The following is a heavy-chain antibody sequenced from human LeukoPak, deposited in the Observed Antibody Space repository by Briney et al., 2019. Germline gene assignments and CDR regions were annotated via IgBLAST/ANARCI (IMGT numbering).Heavy chain of an antibody. CDR2: ISAYNGNT. Sequence: ASVKVSCKGSGYTFTSYGISWVRQAPGQGLEWMGWISAYNGNTNYAQKLQGRVTMTEDTSTDTAFLDLSSLKFEDTAVYYCAAIAIDYDGGAEAFDFWGQGTLVTVSS. CDR1: GYTFTSYG. V-gene: IGHV1-18*01. J-gene: IGHJ3*01. CDR3: AAIAIDYDGGAEAFDF. D-gene: IGHD4-17*01.